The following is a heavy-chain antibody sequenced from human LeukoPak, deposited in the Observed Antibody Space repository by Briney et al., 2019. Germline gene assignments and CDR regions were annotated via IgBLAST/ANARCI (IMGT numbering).Heavy chain of an antibody. J-gene: IGHJ3*02. CDR3: TSSIAALRWYDAFDI. CDR1: GFTFSTST. Sequence: QAGGSLRLSCAASGFTFSTSTMSWVRQAPGKGLEWVSSIISSGDTTYYADSVKGRFTIFRDNSKNMLSLQMNSLKTEDTAVYYCTSSIAALRWYDAFDIWGQGTMVTVSS. D-gene: IGHD6-6*01. CDR2: IISSGDTT. V-gene: IGHV3-23*01.